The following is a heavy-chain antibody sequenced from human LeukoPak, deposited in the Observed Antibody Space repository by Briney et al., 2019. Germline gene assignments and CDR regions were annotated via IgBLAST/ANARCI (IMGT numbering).Heavy chain of an antibody. Sequence: GGSLRLSCAASGFTFSDYYMSWIRQAPGKGLEWVSYISSSGSTIYYADSVKGRFIISRDISKNGLSLEVNSLKPEDTAVYYCVRGTYSNGRCDVFDVWGQGTVVTVSS. CDR2: ISSSGSTI. J-gene: IGHJ3*01. V-gene: IGHV3-11*04. CDR3: VRGTYSNGRCDVFDV. D-gene: IGHD4-11*01. CDR1: GFTFSDYY.